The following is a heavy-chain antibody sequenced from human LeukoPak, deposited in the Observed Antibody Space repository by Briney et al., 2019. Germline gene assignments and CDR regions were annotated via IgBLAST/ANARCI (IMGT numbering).Heavy chain of an antibody. V-gene: IGHV4-30-4*08. CDR1: GGSIISGDYY. Sequence: SETLSLTCIVSGGSIISGDYYWSWIRQPPGKGLEWIGYIYHNGDTYYNPSLKSRVSISVDTSKNQFSLKLSSVTAADTAVYYCARAGVVPAAINRAFDNWGQGSVVTVSS. D-gene: IGHD2-2*02. CDR3: ARAGVVPAAINRAFDN. CDR2: IYHNGDT. J-gene: IGHJ3*02.